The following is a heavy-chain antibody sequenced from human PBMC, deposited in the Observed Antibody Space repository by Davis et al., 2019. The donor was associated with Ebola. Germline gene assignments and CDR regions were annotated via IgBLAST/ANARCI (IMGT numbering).Heavy chain of an antibody. CDR2: ISYDGHNE. D-gene: IGHD3-10*01. V-gene: IGHV3-30-3*01. Sequence: GESLKISCAASRFTFSTYGMHWVRQAPGKGLEWVAVISYDGHNEDYADSVKGRFTISRDNSKNTLYLQMDSLRPEDTAVYYCARDPGILRLVGDYYFDYWGQGTLVTVSS. J-gene: IGHJ4*02. CDR1: RFTFSTYG. CDR3: ARDPGILRLVGDYYFDY.